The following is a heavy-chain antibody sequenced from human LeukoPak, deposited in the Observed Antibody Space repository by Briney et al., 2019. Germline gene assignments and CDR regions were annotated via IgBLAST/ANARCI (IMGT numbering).Heavy chain of an antibody. CDR1: GFTFSNYA. D-gene: IGHD3-10*01. Sequence: PGGSLRLSCEASGFTFSNYAMSWVRQAPGKGLEWVSAISGSGGSTYYADSVKGRFTISRDNFKNTLYLQMNSLRAEDTAVYYCAKDGGVWFGESNDYWGQGTLVTVSS. CDR2: ISGSGGST. V-gene: IGHV3-23*01. J-gene: IGHJ4*02. CDR3: AKDGGVWFGESNDY.